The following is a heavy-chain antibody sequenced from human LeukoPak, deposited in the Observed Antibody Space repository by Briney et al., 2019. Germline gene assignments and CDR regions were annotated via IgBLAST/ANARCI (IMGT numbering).Heavy chain of an antibody. V-gene: IGHV1-2*02. CDR1: GYTFTGYH. Sequence: PRASVKVSCKASGYTFTGYHIHWVRQAPGQGLEWMGWINPNSGGTNYAQKFQGRVTMTRDTSISTAYMELSRLRSDDTAVCYCARSTLVVVTDPYLDYWGQGTLVTVSS. CDR3: ARSTLVVVTDPYLDY. J-gene: IGHJ4*02. D-gene: IGHD2-21*02. CDR2: INPNSGGT.